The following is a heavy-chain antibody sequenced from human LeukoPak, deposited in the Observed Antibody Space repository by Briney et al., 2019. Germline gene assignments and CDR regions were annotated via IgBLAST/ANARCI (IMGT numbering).Heavy chain of an antibody. D-gene: IGHD3-9*01. Sequence: ASVRVSCKASGYTFTSYDINWVRQATGQGLEWMGWMNPNSGNTGYAQKFQGRVTMTRNTSISTAYMDLSSLRSEDTAVYYCARGGTYYDVLTGYYPLKLAYYYYGMDVWGQGTTVTVSS. CDR3: ARGGTYYDVLTGYYPLKLAYYYYGMDV. CDR2: MNPNSGNT. CDR1: GYTFTSYD. J-gene: IGHJ6*02. V-gene: IGHV1-8*01.